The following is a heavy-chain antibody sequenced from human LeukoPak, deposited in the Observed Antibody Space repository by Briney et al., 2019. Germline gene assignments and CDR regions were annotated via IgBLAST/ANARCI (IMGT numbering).Heavy chain of an antibody. CDR1: GGTFNSFA. V-gene: IGHV1-69*04. D-gene: IGHD3-22*01. Sequence: SVKVSCKASGGTFNSFAISWVRQAPGQGLGWVGRIIPLLGTPDYAQKLQSTVTITSDKYTGAAYIELSSLRSEDTAMYYCGSMKYFDSTGYSHAEYFQHWGQGTLVIVSS. CDR2: IIPLLGTP. CDR3: GSMKYFDSTGYSHAEYFQH. J-gene: IGHJ1*01.